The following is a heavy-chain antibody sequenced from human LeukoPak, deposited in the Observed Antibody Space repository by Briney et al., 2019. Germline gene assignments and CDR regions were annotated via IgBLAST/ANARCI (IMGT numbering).Heavy chain of an antibody. V-gene: IGHV4-34*01. Sequence: SETLSLTCAVYGGSFSGYYWSWIRQPPGKGLEWIGEINHSGSTNYNPSLKSRVTISVDTSKNQFSLKLSSVTAADTAVYYCARHQRGYYGSGSYFDYWGQGTLVTVSS. CDR1: GGSFSGYY. CDR3: ARHQRGYYGSGSYFDY. D-gene: IGHD3-10*01. J-gene: IGHJ4*02. CDR2: INHSGST.